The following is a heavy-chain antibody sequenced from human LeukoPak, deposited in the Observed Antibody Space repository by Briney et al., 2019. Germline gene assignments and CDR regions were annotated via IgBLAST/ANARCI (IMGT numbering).Heavy chain of an antibody. CDR1: GFTFNHYT. D-gene: IGHD5-12*01. Sequence: GGSLRLSCGASGFTFNHYTMNWVRQAPGKGLEWVASISSSSSYIYYADSVKGRFTISRDNSKNTLYLQMSSLRAEDTAVYYCAKDRGLDDYYMDVWGKGTTVTVSS. J-gene: IGHJ6*03. CDR3: AKDRGLDDYYMDV. V-gene: IGHV3-21*01. CDR2: ISSSSSYI.